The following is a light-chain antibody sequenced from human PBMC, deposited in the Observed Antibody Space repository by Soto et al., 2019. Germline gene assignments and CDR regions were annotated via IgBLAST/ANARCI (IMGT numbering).Light chain of an antibody. CDR3: QQYGCSRWT. Sequence: EIVLTQSPGTLSLSPGERATLSCRASQSVSSTYLAWYQQKPGQAPRLLIYGASNRATGIPDGFSGSGSGTDFTLTISRLEPEDFAVYYCQQYGCSRWTFGQGTRVDI. CDR1: QSVSSTY. CDR2: GAS. V-gene: IGKV3-20*01. J-gene: IGKJ1*01.